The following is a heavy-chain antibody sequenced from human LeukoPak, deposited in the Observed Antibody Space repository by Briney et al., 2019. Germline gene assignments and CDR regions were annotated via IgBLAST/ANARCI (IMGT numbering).Heavy chain of an antibody. CDR3: AKGYSSNWGYMDV. CDR2: IINSGGNT. Sequence: PGGSLRLSCAASGFTFSNYAMSWVRQAPGKGLEWVSAIINSGGNTYYADSVKGRFTISRDNSKNTLHLQMNSLRAEDTAVYYCAKGYSSNWGYMDVWGKGTTVTVSS. V-gene: IGHV3-23*01. J-gene: IGHJ6*03. CDR1: GFTFSNYA. D-gene: IGHD6-13*01.